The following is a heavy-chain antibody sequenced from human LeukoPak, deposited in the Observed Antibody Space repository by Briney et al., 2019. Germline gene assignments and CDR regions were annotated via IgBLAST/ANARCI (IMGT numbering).Heavy chain of an antibody. J-gene: IGHJ4*02. Sequence: GGSLRLSCAASGFTFSSYWMHWVRQAPGKGLVWVSRINSDGNITSYADSVKGRFTISRDNDKNTLYLQMNSLRAEDTAVYYCAREAALYSYDFWSGYSQFDYWGQGTLVTVSS. CDR3: AREAALYSYDFWSGYSQFDY. D-gene: IGHD3-3*01. CDR2: INSDGNIT. CDR1: GFTFSSYW. V-gene: IGHV3-74*01.